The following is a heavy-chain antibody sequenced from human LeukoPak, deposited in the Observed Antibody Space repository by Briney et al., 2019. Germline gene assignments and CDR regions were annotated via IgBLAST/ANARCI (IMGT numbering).Heavy chain of an antibody. J-gene: IGHJ4*02. V-gene: IGHV3-23*01. CDR1: GFTFSSYA. D-gene: IGHD5-18*01. CDR3: AKESGPPEYSYGPYYFDY. Sequence: GGSLRLSCAASGFTFSSYAMSWVREAQGNGLEWVSAISGSGGSTYYADSVKGRFTISRDNSKNTLYLQMNSLRAEDTAVYYCAKESGPPEYSYGPYYFDYWGQGTLVTVSS. CDR2: ISGSGGST.